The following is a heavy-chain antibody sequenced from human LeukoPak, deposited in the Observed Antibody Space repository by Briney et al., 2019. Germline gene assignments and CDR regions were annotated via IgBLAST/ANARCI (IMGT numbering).Heavy chain of an antibody. CDR1: GGPISSSSYY. V-gene: IGHV4-39*02. Sequence: PSETLSLTCTVSGGPISSSSYYWGWIRQPPGKGLEWIGSIYYSGSTYYNPSFKSRVTISVDTSKNQFSLKLSSVTAADTAVYYCARERAFGEWLVRSDFDYWGQGTLVTVSS. CDR2: IYYSGST. D-gene: IGHD6-19*01. CDR3: ARERAFGEWLVRSDFDY. J-gene: IGHJ4*02.